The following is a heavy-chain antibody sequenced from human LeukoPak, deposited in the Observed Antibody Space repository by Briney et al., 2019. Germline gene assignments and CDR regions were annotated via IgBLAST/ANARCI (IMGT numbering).Heavy chain of an antibody. CDR1: GFTFGDYA. D-gene: IGHD2-15*01. Sequence: GGSLRLSCTASGFTFGDYAMSWVRQAPGKGLEWVSGINWNGGSTGYADSVKGRFTISRDNAKNSLYLQMNSLRAEDTALYYCAREVTDPIVVVVAAATGPIYYYYMDVWGKGTTVTVSS. CDR2: INWNGGST. J-gene: IGHJ6*03. V-gene: IGHV3-20*04. CDR3: AREVTDPIVVVVAAATGPIYYYYMDV.